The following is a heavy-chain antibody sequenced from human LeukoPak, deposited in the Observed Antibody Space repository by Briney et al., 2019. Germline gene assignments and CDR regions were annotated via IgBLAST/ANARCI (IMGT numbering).Heavy chain of an antibody. V-gene: IGHV1-69*13. CDR1: GGTFSSYA. D-gene: IGHD6-13*01. CDR3: ASLSGAIGYSHSGMDY. J-gene: IGHJ4*02. Sequence: GASVKVSCKASGGTFSSYAISWVRQAPGQGLEWMGGIIPIFGTANYAQKFQGRVTITADESTSTAYMELSSLRSEGKALYYCASLSGAIGYSHSGMDYWGQGTLVTVSS. CDR2: IIPIFGTA.